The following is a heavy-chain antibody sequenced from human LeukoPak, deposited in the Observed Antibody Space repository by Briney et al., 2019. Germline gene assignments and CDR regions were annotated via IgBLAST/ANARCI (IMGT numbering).Heavy chain of an antibody. D-gene: IGHD5-18*01. CDR3: AREDHTANNWFDP. CDR1: GGTFSSYA. V-gene: IGHV1-69*05. J-gene: IGHJ5*02. Sequence: SVKVSCKASGGTFSSYAISWVRQAPGQGLEWMGGIIPIIGTANYAQKFQGRVTISTDGSTSTAYMEMSSLRSEDTAVYYCAREDHTANNWFDPWGQGTLVTVSS. CDR2: IIPIIGTA.